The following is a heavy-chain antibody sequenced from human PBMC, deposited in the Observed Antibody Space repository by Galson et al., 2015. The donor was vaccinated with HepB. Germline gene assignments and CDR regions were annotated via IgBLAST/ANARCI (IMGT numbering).Heavy chain of an antibody. J-gene: IGHJ3*02. CDR1: GFTFSSYG. CDR3: ARDRNYGDYNDAFDI. CDR2: IWYDGSNK. D-gene: IGHD4-17*01. Sequence: SLRLSCAASGFTFSSYGVHWVRQAPGKGLEWVAVIWYDGSNKYYADSVKGRFTISRDNSKNTLYLQMNSLRAEDTAVYYCARDRNYGDYNDAFDIWGQGTMVTVSS. V-gene: IGHV3-33*01.